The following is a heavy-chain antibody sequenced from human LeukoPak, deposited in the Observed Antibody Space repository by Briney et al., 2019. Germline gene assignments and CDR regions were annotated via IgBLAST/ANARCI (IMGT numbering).Heavy chain of an antibody. D-gene: IGHD1-1*01. V-gene: IGHV6-1*01. CDR3: RMDV. CDR1: GGSVSSNSAP. CDR2: TYYRSKWYK. Sequence: SQTLSLTCAISGGSVSSNSAPWNWIRQSPSRGLEWLGRTYYRSKWYKGYAVSVQSRMTINPDTSKNHLCFTVQESLLWTNWYYYYRMDVWGQGTTVTVSS. J-gene: IGHJ6*02.